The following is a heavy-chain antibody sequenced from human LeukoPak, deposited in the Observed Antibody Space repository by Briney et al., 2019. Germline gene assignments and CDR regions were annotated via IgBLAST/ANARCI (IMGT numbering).Heavy chain of an antibody. CDR3: ARQYGRRWPYFDY. CDR2: VYYTGST. Sequence: SETLSLSCTVSGGSISSNYWSWIRQPPGKGLEWIGYVYYTGSTDYNPSLKSRFTISVDTSKNQFSLKLSSVTAADTAVYFCARQYGRRWPYFDYWGQGTLVTVSS. J-gene: IGHJ4*02. V-gene: IGHV4-59*08. D-gene: IGHD5-24*01. CDR1: GGSISSNY.